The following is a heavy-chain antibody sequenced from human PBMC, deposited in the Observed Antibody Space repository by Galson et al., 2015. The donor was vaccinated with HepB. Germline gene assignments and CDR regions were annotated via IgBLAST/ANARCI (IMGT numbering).Heavy chain of an antibody. D-gene: IGHD6-6*01. J-gene: IGHJ4*02. CDR2: ISGGGGET. CDR3: AKRCIAACHFDC. CDR1: EFTFNYYG. Sequence: SLRLSCAASEFTFNYYGMSWVRQAPGKGLEWVSEISGGGGETYYADSVKGRFTISRDNSKNTLYLQMNSLRAEDTAIYLCAKRCIAACHFDCWGQGTLVTVSS. V-gene: IGHV3-23*01.